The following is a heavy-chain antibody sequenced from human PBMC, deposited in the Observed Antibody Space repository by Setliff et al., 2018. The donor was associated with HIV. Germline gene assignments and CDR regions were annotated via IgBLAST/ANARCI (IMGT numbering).Heavy chain of an antibody. V-gene: IGHV4-61*09. CDR1: GGSISSGSYY. J-gene: IGHJ4*02. D-gene: IGHD6-13*01. CDR3: ARGTAAAGFKYYFDY. CDR2: IYSSGST. Sequence: KSSETLSLTCTVSGGSISSGSYYWSWIRQPAGKGLEWIGYIYSSGSTNYNPSLKSRVTISVDTSKNQFSLKLSSVTAADTAVYYCARGTAAAGFKYYFDYWGQGTLVTVS.